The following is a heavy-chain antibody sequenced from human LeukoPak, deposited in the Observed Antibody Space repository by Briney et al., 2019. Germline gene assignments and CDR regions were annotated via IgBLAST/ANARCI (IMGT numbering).Heavy chain of an antibody. J-gene: IGHJ5*02. CDR1: GFTFSSYS. CDR2: ISSSSSHI. Sequence: PGGSLRLSCAASGFTFSSYSMNWVRQAPGKGLEWVSSISSSSSHIYYADSVKGRFTISRDNAKNSLYLQMNSLRAEDTAVYYCARGGWGSSWTWGQGTLVTVSS. V-gene: IGHV3-21*01. D-gene: IGHD6-13*01. CDR3: ARGGWGSSWT.